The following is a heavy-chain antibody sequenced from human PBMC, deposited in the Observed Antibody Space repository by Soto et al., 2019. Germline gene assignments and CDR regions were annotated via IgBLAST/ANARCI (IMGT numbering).Heavy chain of an antibody. Sequence: GGSLRLSCAASGFTFSDYYMSWIRQAPGKGLEWVSYISSSSSYTNYADSVKGRFTISRDNAKNSLNLQMNSLRAEDTAVYYCARGTGDYFSFGYYGMDVWGQGTTVTVSS. CDR1: GFTFSDYY. CDR2: ISSSSSYT. V-gene: IGHV3-11*06. D-gene: IGHD4-17*01. CDR3: ARGTGDYFSFGYYGMDV. J-gene: IGHJ6*02.